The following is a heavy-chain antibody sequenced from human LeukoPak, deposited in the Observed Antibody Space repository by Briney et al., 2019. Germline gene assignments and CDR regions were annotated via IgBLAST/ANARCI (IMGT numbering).Heavy chain of an antibody. CDR2: IKTKTDGGTT. Sequence: GGSLRLSCAASGFTFSSAWMSWVPQAPGQGLEWLGRIKTKTDGGTTDYAAPVKCRFTISRDDSKDTLYLQMKSLKSDDAAVYYCANIFGGNSHRSDYWGQGTLVTVSS. CDR3: ANIFGGNSHRSDY. D-gene: IGHD4-23*01. CDR1: GFTFSSAW. V-gene: IGHV3-15*01. J-gene: IGHJ4*02.